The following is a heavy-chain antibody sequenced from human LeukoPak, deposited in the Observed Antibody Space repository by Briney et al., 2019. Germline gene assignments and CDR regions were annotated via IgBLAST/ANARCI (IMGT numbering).Heavy chain of an antibody. Sequence: KTSETLSLTCTVSGGSISSYYWSWIRQPPGKGLEWFGYTYYSGSTNYNPSLKSGSTISVDTSKNQFSLKLSSVTAADAAVYYCARVSLRAFDIWGEGTMVTVSS. CDR3: ARVSLRAFDI. CDR1: GGSISSYY. J-gene: IGHJ3*02. CDR2: TYYSGST. V-gene: IGHV4-59*01.